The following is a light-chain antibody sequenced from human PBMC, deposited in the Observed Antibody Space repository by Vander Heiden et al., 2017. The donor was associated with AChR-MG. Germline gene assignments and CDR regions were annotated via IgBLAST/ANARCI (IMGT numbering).Light chain of an antibody. J-gene: IGLJ3*02. V-gene: IGLV2-14*01. CDR1: SSDVGGYNY. CDR3: SSYTSSSTNWV. CDR2: DVS. Sequence: QSALPQPAAVSGSPGQSITISCTGTSSDVGGYNYVSWYQQHPGKAPKLMIYDVSKRPSGVSNRFSGSKSGNTASLTISGLQAEDEADYYCSSYTSSSTNWVFGGGTKLTVL.